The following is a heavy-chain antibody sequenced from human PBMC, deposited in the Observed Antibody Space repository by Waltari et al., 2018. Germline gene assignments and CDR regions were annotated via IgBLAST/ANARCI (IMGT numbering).Heavy chain of an antibody. Sequence: QVQLVQSGAAVKKHGSSVKVSCKASGGTFGSYAISWVRQAPGEGLDWMGGIIPIFGTAPNYAQKFQGRLTVTADESTATVYMDLSSLRSDDTAVYYCARRQLGGAFDPWGQGTLVSVSS. CDR1: GGTFGSYA. D-gene: IGHD3-16*01. J-gene: IGHJ5*02. V-gene: IGHV1-69*12. CDR3: ARRQLGGAFDP. CDR2: IIPIFGTAP.